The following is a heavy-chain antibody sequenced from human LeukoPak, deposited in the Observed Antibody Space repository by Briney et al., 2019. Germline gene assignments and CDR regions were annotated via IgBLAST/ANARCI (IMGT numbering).Heavy chain of an antibody. Sequence: AGSLSLSCAASGFTFSSYWMSWVRQAPGKGLEWVANIKQDGSKKYYVNSVKGRFTISRDNAKNSLYLQMNSLRAEDTAVYYCARIGQDRKLTYCSGGSCYFDYWGQGTLVTVSS. CDR3: ARIGQDRKLTYCSGGSCYFDY. D-gene: IGHD2-15*01. CDR1: GFTFSSYW. CDR2: IKQDGSKK. V-gene: IGHV3-7*01. J-gene: IGHJ4*02.